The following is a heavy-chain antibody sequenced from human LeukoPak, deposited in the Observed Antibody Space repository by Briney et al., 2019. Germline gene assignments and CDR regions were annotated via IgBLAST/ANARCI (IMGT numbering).Heavy chain of an antibody. V-gene: IGHV3-9*01. CDR3: AKVMLATGTAGYFDY. CDR1: GFTFDDYA. J-gene: IGHJ4*02. CDR2: INWNSGNM. D-gene: IGHD1-1*01. Sequence: GGSLRLSCAASGFTFDDYAIHWVRQAPGKGLEWVSGINWNSGNMAYADSVKGRFTISRDNAKNSLCLQMNSLRAEDTALYYCAKVMLATGTAGYFDYWGQGALVTVSS.